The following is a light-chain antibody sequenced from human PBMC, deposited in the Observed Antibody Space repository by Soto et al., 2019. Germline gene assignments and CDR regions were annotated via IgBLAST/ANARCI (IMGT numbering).Light chain of an antibody. CDR2: WAS. V-gene: IGKV4-1*01. CDR1: QSVLSSSNKKNY. CDR3: QQHYSAPLT. J-gene: IGKJ4*01. Sequence: DIVMTQSPDSLAVSLGERATINCKSSQSVLSSSNKKNYLAWHQQKPGQPPKLLISWASSRQSGVPDRFSGSGSGTDFTLTISILQADDVAVYYCQQHYSAPLTVAGGNKGEI.